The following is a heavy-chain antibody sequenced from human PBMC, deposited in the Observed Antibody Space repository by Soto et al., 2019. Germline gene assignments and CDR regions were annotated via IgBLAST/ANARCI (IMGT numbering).Heavy chain of an antibody. V-gene: IGHV4-30-2*01. CDR2: IYEGGNT. CDR3: VRRSPEDAFDI. CDR1: GGSIISGVYS. J-gene: IGHJ3*02. Sequence: SSETLSLTCAVSGGSIISGVYSWSWIRQPLGKGLQWIGHIYEGGNTYYTPSLESRVAISTDKSKNQFSLRLSSVTAADTAVYYCVRRSPEDAFDIWGQGTMVTVSS.